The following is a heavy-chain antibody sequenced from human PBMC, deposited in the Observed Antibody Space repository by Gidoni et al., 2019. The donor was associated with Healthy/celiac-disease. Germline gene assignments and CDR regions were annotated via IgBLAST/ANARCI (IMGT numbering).Heavy chain of an antibody. V-gene: IGHV3-23*01. D-gene: IGHD3-22*01. CDR1: GFPFSSYA. CDR3: AKDDSSGYYFDAFDI. J-gene: IGHJ3*02. Sequence: EVQLLESGGGLVQPGGSLSLSCSASGFPFSSYAMCWVRQAPGKGLEWVSAISGSGGSTYYADSVKGRFTISRDNSKNTLYLQMNSLRAEDTAVYYCAKDDSSGYYFDAFDIWGQGTMVTVSS. CDR2: ISGSGGST.